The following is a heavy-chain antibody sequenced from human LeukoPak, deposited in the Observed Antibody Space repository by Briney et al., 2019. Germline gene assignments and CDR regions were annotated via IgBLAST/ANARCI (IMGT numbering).Heavy chain of an antibody. CDR3: ARARGCSGATCYAEY. Sequence: GGSLKTSSKGSGYRFKTYWIGWVRHLPGKGRGWMGITYGGDSATRYRPSFEGQVTISADKSISTAYLQWSSLKASDTAMYYCARARGCSGATCYAEYWGQGPLVIVSS. CDR2: TYGGDSAT. V-gene: IGHV5-51*01. J-gene: IGHJ4*02. D-gene: IGHD2-15*01. CDR1: GYRFKTYW.